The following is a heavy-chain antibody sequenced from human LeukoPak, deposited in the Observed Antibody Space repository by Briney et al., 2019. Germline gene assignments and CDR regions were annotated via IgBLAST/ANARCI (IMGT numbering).Heavy chain of an antibody. CDR1: GFTFSAYW. CDR2: VKYDGSTT. Sequence: GGSLRLSCAASGFTFSAYWMHWVRQAPGKGQVWVSRVKYDGSTTTYADSVKGRFTISRDNAKNILYLQMNSLRVGDTAVYYCARDLEWLLFDYWGQGTLVTVSS. D-gene: IGHD3-3*01. J-gene: IGHJ4*02. CDR3: ARDLEWLLFDY. V-gene: IGHV3-74*01.